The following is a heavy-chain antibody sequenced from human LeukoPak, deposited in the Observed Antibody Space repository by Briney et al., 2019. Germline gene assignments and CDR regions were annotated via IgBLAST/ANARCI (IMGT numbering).Heavy chain of an antibody. V-gene: IGHV4-34*01. CDR1: GGSFSGYY. CDR3: AREPYYDFWSGYYTSYYGMDV. D-gene: IGHD3-3*01. Sequence: SETLSLTCAVYGGSFSGYYWSWIRQPPGKGLEWIGEINHSGSTNYNPSLKSRVTISVDTSKNQFSLKLSSVTAADTAVYYCAREPYYDFWSGYYTSYYGMDVWGQGTTVTVSS. CDR2: INHSGST. J-gene: IGHJ6*02.